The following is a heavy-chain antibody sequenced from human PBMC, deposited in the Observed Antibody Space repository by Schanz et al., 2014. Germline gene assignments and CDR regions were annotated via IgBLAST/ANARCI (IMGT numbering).Heavy chain of an antibody. D-gene: IGHD3-3*02. Sequence: VQLLESGGGLVQPGGSLRLSCAASGFSFRAFAMNWVRQAPGNGLEWVSIITGSGSTYYADSEKCRFTISRDNSKNTLYVQMKSLSAEDTAMYYCARIKHYMHLRRLDYWGQGSLVIVSS. CDR1: GFSFRAFA. CDR3: ARIKHYMHLRRLDY. J-gene: IGHJ4*02. V-gene: IGHV3-23*01. CDR2: ITGSGST.